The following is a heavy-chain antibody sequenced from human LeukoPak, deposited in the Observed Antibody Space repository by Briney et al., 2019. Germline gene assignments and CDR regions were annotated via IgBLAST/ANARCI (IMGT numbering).Heavy chain of an antibody. D-gene: IGHD5-12*01. CDR2: IKGDGSGT. V-gene: IGHV3-74*01. CDR1: GFTFSSYW. CDR3: ARDVRWLRFVFDH. Sequence: PGGSLRLSCAASGFTFSSYWMNWVRQAPGKELVWVSRIKGDGSGTGYADSVKGRFTISRDNAKNTLYLEKNSLRDEDTAVYYCARDVRWLRFVFDHWGQGIPVTVSS. J-gene: IGHJ4*02.